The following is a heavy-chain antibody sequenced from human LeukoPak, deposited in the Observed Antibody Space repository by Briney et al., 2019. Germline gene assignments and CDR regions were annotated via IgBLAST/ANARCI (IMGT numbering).Heavy chain of an antibody. CDR3: ARLSASIAVADTSWDY. V-gene: IGHV5-51*01. J-gene: IGHJ4*02. CDR2: IYTGDSDT. CDR1: GYIFISYW. D-gene: IGHD6-19*01. Sequence: GASLKISCECAGYIFISYWIGWVRQLPGKGLEWMGIIYTGDSDTRYSPSFQGQVTISADKSISTAYLQWSSLKASDTAMYYCARLSASIAVADTSWDYWGQGTLVTVSS.